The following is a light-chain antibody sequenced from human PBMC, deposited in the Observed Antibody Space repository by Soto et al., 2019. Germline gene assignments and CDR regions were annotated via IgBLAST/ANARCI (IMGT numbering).Light chain of an antibody. CDR3: QQTYSTISLT. Sequence: DIQMTQSPSSLSASVGDRVTITCRASESIARHLNWYQQKPGKAPKLLIYAASSLKNGVTSRFRGGGSGTDFTLTISNLQPEDFATYYCQQTYSTISLTFGPGTRLEIK. CDR1: ESIARH. CDR2: AAS. V-gene: IGKV1-39*01. J-gene: IGKJ5*01.